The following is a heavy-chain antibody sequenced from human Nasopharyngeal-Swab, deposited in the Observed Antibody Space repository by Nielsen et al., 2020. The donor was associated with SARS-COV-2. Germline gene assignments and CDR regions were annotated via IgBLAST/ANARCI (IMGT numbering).Heavy chain of an antibody. CDR2: INHSGST. CDR3: ARGGNCSGGSCYSKWRSIWYFDL. D-gene: IGHD2-15*01. V-gene: IGHV4-34*01. J-gene: IGHJ2*01. CDR1: GGSFSAYY. Sequence: SETLSLTCAVYGGSFSAYYWSWIRQPPGKGLEWIGEINHSGSTNYSPSLKSRVTISIDTSKNQFSLKLSSVTAADTAVYYCARGGNCSGGSCYSKWRSIWYFDLWGRGTLVTVSS.